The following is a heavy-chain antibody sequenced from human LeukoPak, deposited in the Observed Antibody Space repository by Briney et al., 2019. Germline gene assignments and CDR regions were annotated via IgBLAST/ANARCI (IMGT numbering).Heavy chain of an antibody. V-gene: IGHV3-48*04. Sequence: GGSLRLSCAASGFTFSSYSMTWVRQAPGKGLEWISYISSSSSTIYYADSVKGRFTISRDNAKNSLYLQMNSLRAEDTAVYYCARDEGDGYNLLDFDYWGQGTLVTVSS. J-gene: IGHJ4*02. CDR2: ISSSSSTI. CDR1: GFTFSSYS. D-gene: IGHD5-24*01. CDR3: ARDEGDGYNLLDFDY.